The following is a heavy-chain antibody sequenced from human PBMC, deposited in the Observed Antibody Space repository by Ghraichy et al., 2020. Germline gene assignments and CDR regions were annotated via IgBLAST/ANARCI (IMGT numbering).Heavy chain of an antibody. CDR2: INHSGST. CDR3: ASDSSGWYGRGSLQNY. Sequence: SETLSLTCAVYGGSFSGYYWSWIRQPPGKGLEWIGEINHSGSTNYNPSLKSRVTISVDTSKNQFSLKLSSVTAADTAVYYCASDSSGWYGRGSLQNYWGQGTLVTVSS. J-gene: IGHJ4*02. CDR1: GGSFSGYY. V-gene: IGHV4-34*01. D-gene: IGHD6-19*01.